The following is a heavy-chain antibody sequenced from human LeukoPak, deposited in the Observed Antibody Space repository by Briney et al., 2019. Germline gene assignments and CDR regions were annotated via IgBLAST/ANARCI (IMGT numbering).Heavy chain of an antibody. D-gene: IGHD3-16*01. J-gene: IGHJ6*03. CDR3: AKLGGQEVYNYYVGV. CDR1: GFTFSSYE. Sequence: GGSLRLSCAASGFTFSSYEMNWVRQAPGKGLEWVSYISSSGSTIYYANSVKGRFTISRDNSKNTLYLQMNSLRAEDTAVYYCAKLGGQEVYNYYVGVWGKGTTVAVSS. V-gene: IGHV3-48*03. CDR2: ISSSGSTI.